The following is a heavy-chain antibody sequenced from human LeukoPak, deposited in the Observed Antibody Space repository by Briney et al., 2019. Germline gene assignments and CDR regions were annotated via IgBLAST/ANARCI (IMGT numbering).Heavy chain of an antibody. CDR3: ARGGGLDV. Sequence: GGSLRLSCAASGFSFSSYAMHWVRQSPGKGLEWVASINHNGNVNYYVDSVKGRFTISRDNAKNSLYLQMSNLRAEDTAVYFCARGGGLDVWGQGATVTVSS. J-gene: IGHJ6*02. D-gene: IGHD3-16*01. V-gene: IGHV3-7*03. CDR2: INHNGNVN. CDR1: GFSFSSYA.